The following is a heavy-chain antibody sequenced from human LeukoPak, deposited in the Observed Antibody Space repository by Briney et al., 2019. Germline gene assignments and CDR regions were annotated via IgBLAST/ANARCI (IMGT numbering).Heavy chain of an antibody. D-gene: IGHD3-3*01. CDR1: GVSISSGDYY. Sequence: PSETLSLTCTVSGVSISSGDYYWSWIRQPPGKGLESIGYIYHSGSTYYNPSLKSRVTISVDTSKNQFSLKLSSVTAADTAVYYCARDRRDITRLYYFDYWGQGTLVTVSS. J-gene: IGHJ4*02. CDR2: IYHSGST. V-gene: IGHV4-30-4*02. CDR3: ARDRRDITRLYYFDY.